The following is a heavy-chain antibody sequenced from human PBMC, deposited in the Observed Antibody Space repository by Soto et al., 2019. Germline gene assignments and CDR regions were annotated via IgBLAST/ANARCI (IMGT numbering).Heavy chain of an antibody. V-gene: IGHV5-51*01. D-gene: IGHD3-22*01. CDR1: GYSFTSYW. Sequence: GESLKISCKGSGYSFTSYWIGWVRQMPGKGLEWMGIIYPGDSDTRYSPSFQGQVTISADKSIGTAYLQWSSLKASDTAMYYCARISYYYDNTLPQGEFLGMDVWGQGTTVTVSS. CDR2: IYPGDSDT. CDR3: ARISYYYDNTLPQGEFLGMDV. J-gene: IGHJ6*02.